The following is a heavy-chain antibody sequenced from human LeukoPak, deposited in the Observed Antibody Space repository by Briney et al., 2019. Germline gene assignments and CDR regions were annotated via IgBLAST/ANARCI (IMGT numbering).Heavy chain of an antibody. J-gene: IGHJ5*02. Sequence: ASVKVSCKASGYTFTSYGINWVRQAPGQGLEWMGWMNPNSGNTGYAQKFQGRVTMTRNTSISTAYMELSSLRSEDTAVYYCARGRIAVAGGWFDPWGQGTLVTVSS. CDR1: GYTFTSYG. V-gene: IGHV1-8*01. D-gene: IGHD6-19*01. CDR3: ARGRIAVAGGWFDP. CDR2: MNPNSGNT.